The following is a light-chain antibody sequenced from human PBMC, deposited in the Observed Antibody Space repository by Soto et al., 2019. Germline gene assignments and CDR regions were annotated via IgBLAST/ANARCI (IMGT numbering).Light chain of an antibody. J-gene: IGKJ5*01. V-gene: IGKV3-20*01. CDR1: QTVRNN. Sequence: EIVLTQSPGTLSLSPGERATLSCRASQTVRNNLAWYQQKPGQAPRLLIYGASRRATGIPDRFRGSGSGTDFTLTISRLEPEDFAVYYCQQYSTSPPSITFGQGTRLEI. CDR2: GAS. CDR3: QQYSTSPPSIT.